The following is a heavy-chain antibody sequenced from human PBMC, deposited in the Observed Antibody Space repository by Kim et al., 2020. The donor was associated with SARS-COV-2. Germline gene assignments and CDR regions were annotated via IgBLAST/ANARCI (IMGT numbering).Heavy chain of an antibody. D-gene: IGHD3-22*01. Sequence: GGSLRLSCAASGFTFSSYAMSWVRQAPGKGLEWVSAISGSGGSTYYADSVKGRFTISRDNSKNTLYLQMNSLRAEDTAVYYCAKDRRYYYDSSAGFDPWGQGTLVTVSS. CDR2: ISGSGGST. V-gene: IGHV3-23*01. CDR1: GFTFSSYA. CDR3: AKDRRYYYDSSAGFDP. J-gene: IGHJ5*02.